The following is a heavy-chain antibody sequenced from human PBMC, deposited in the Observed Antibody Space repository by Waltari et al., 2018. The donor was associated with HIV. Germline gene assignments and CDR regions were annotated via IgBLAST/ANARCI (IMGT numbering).Heavy chain of an antibody. CDR2: IWSDGYNK. D-gene: IGHD3-16*01. V-gene: IGHV3-33*06. CDR1: GFTFSSHG. Sequence: QVYLMASGGGVVQPGGSLKHSCAASGFTFSSHGMHWVRQAPGKGLEWVAVIWSDGYNKFYADSVRGRFTFSRDNSKYTLSLQMNSLRAEDTALYYCVKERGPFNGFDIWGQGTMVTVSS. J-gene: IGHJ3*02. CDR3: VKERGPFNGFDI.